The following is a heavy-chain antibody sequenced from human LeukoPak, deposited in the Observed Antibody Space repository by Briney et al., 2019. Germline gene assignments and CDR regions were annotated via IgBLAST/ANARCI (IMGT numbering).Heavy chain of an antibody. J-gene: IGHJ4*02. CDR2: ISGSGGST. D-gene: IGHD3-9*01. Sequence: PGGSLRLSCAASGFTFSSYAMSWVRQAPGKGLEWVSAISGSGGSTYYADSVKGRFTISRDNSKNTLYLQMNSLRAEDTAVYYCAKDPADYDITGGGTDYWGQGTLVTVSS. CDR1: GFTFSSYA. V-gene: IGHV3-23*01. CDR3: AKDPADYDITGGGTDY.